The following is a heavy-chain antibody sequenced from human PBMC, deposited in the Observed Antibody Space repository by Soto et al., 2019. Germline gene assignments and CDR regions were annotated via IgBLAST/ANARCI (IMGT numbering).Heavy chain of an antibody. CDR2: ISRDGSEK. CDR1: GFTFSSYR. V-gene: IGHV3-7*05. CDR3: VRATV. J-gene: IGHJ4*02. Sequence: GGSLRLSCAASGFTFSSYRMNWVRQAPGKGLEWVSNISRDGSEKYYVDSVKGRFTVSRDNAKNSLYLQMNSLRPEDTAVYYCVRATVWGQGTLVTVSS.